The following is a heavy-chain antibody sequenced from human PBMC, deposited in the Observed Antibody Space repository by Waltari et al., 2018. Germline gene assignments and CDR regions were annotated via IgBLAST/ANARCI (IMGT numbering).Heavy chain of an antibody. V-gene: IGHV3-48*03. CDR2: SSSGASTI. D-gene: IGHD1-26*01. CDR1: GFHLHNYE. CDR3: ARGEGGANEY. J-gene: IGHJ4*01. Sequence: EVQLVESGGGLVQHGGFLRLLCAASGFHLHNYEMNWVRQASGRGLEWVSYSSSGASTIFYADSVKGRFTISRDNAKNSVYLEMNSLRADDTAIYYCARGEGGANEYWGQGTLVTVSS.